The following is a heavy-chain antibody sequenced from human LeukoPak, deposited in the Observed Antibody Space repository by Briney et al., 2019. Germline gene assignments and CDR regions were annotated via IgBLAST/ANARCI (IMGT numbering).Heavy chain of an antibody. J-gene: IGHJ6*02. CDR2: AYYSGST. CDR1: GGSISSYY. D-gene: IGHD3-10*01. CDR3: ASRSGRNYYGMDV. Sequence: HSETLSLTCTVSGGSISSYYWNWIRQPPGKALEWLGYAYYSGSTNYNPSLKTRLTISVDTSKAQFSLTLSSVTAADTAIYYCASRSGRNYYGMDVWGQGTTVIVSS. V-gene: IGHV4-59*01.